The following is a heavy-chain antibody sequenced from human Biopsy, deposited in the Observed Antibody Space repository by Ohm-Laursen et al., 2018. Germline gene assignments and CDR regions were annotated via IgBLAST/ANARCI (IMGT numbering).Heavy chain of an antibody. CDR1: GYTLTGYN. J-gene: IGHJ5*02. D-gene: IGHD3-22*01. Sequence: SVKVSCKASGYTLTGYNVHWVRQAPGQGLEWMVWINATTGDTNYAPKFQGRVTMTRDTSISTAYVDLSSLRSDDTAVYYCTRGGYYYDSLAYCHWFDPWGQGTLVTVSS. CDR2: INATTGDT. CDR3: TRGGYYYDSLAYCHWFDP. V-gene: IGHV1-2*02.